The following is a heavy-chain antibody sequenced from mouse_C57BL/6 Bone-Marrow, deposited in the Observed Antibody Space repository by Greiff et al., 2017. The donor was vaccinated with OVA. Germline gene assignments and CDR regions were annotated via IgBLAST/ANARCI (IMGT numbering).Heavy chain of an antibody. CDR1: GFTFSSYG. V-gene: IGHV5-6*01. CDR3: ARRWIYYDYDVGDYAMDY. Sequence: EVQRVESGGDLVKPGGSLKLSCAASGFTFSSYGMSWVRQTPDKRLEWVATISRGGSYTYYPDSVKGRFTLSCDNAKNTLYRQMSSLKSEDTAMYYCARRWIYYDYDVGDYAMDYWGQGTSVTVSS. D-gene: IGHD2-4*01. CDR2: ISRGGSYT. J-gene: IGHJ4*01.